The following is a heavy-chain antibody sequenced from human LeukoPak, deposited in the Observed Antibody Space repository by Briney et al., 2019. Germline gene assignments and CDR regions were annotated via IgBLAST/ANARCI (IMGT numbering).Heavy chain of an antibody. CDR1: GGSISSSSYY. V-gene: IGHV4-39*01. CDR3: ARSSIVLMVYAMLDFDY. CDR2: IYYSGST. Sequence: KPSETLSLTCTVSGGSISSSSYYWGWLRQPPGKGLEWIGSIYYSGSTYYNPSLKSPVTISVDTSKNQFSLKLSSVTAADTAVYYCARSSIVLMVYAMLDFDYWGQGTLVTVSS. J-gene: IGHJ4*02. D-gene: IGHD2-8*01.